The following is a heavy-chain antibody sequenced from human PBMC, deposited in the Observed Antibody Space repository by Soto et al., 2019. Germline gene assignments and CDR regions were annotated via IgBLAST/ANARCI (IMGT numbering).Heavy chain of an antibody. CDR3: AKAEGRIAARLYFDY. V-gene: IGHV3-30*18. CDR1: GFTFSSYD. J-gene: IGHJ4*02. CDR2: ISYDGSNK. Sequence: QVQLVESGGGVVQPGRSLRLSCAASGFTFSSYDIHWVRQAPGKGLEWVAVISYDGSNKYYSDSVKGRFTFSRDNSRKTVYLDMNSLRTEDTAIYYCAKAEGRIAARLYFDYWGQGTLVTVSS. D-gene: IGHD6-6*01.